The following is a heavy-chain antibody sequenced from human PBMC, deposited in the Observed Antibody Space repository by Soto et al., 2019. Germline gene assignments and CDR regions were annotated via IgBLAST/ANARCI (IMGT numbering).Heavy chain of an antibody. Sequence: QVQLQQWGAGLLKPSETLSLTCAVYGGSFSGYYWSWIRQPPGKGLEWIGEINHSGSTNYNPSLKSRVTISVDTSKNQFSLKLSSVTAADTAVYYCARGRCSGGSCYLTDSWGQGTLVTVSS. J-gene: IGHJ4*02. V-gene: IGHV4-34*01. D-gene: IGHD2-15*01. CDR1: GGSFSGYY. CDR3: ARGRCSGGSCYLTDS. CDR2: INHSGST.